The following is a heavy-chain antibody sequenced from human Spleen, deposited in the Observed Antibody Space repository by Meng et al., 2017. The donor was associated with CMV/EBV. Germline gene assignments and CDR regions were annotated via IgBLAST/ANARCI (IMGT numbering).Heavy chain of an antibody. V-gene: IGHV3-30*04. CDR2: ISYDGIEK. J-gene: IGHJ4*02. CDR1: GFTFSSYA. CDR3: ASTQLSYYAFDY. Sequence: GESLKISCAASGFTFSSYAMHWVRQAPGKGLEWVAVISYDGIEKYYADSVRGRFTISRDNSKSTVYLQMNSLRGEDTAVYYCASTQLSYYAFDYWGQGTLVTVSS. D-gene: IGHD1-26*01.